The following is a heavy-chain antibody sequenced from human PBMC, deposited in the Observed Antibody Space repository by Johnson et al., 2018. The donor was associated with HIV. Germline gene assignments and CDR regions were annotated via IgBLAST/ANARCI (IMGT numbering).Heavy chain of an antibody. CDR1: GFAVSSNY. CDR2: IYSGGST. V-gene: IGHV3-66*03. CDR3: ARGSRYTYDNDDAYLLHAFDF. Sequence: VQLVESGGGLIQPGGSLRLSCAASGFAVSSNYMSWVRQAPGKGLEWVSVIYSGGSTYYADSVKGRFTISRDNSKNTLYLQMNSLRVEDTAVYYCARGSRYTYDNDDAYLLHAFDFWGQGTMVTVSS. J-gene: IGHJ3*01. D-gene: IGHD3-22*01.